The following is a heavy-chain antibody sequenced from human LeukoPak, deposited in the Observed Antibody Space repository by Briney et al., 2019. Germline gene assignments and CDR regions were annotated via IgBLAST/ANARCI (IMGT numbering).Heavy chain of an antibody. CDR2: FDPEDGET. CDR1: GYTFTGYY. J-gene: IGHJ3*02. D-gene: IGHD2-2*01. Sequence: ASVKVSCKASGYTFTGYYMHWVRQAPGQGLEWMGGFDPEDGETIYAQKFQGRVTMTEDTSTDTAYMELSSLRSEDTAVYYCATVGYQPYDAFDIWGQGTMVTVSS. V-gene: IGHV1-24*01. CDR3: ATVGYQPYDAFDI.